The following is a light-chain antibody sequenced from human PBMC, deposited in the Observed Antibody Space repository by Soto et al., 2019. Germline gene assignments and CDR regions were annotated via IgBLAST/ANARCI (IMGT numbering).Light chain of an antibody. J-gene: IGKJ1*01. Sequence: EIVLTQSPGTLSSSPGERATLSCRASQSVSSSYLVWYQQKPGQAPRLLIYGASSRATGIPDRFSGSGSGTDFTLTISRLEPEDFAVYYCQQDDSSSWTFGQGTKVEIK. CDR2: GAS. CDR3: QQDDSSSWT. CDR1: QSVSSSY. V-gene: IGKV3-20*01.